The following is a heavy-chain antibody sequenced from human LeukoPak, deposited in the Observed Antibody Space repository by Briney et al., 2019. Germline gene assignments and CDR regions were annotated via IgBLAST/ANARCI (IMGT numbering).Heavy chain of an antibody. J-gene: IGHJ6*03. V-gene: IGHV3-11*01. CDR1: GFTFSDYY. CDR3: ARSTYSSSWGDYYYYYYMDV. CDR2: ISSSGSTI. D-gene: IGHD6-6*01. Sequence: GGSLRLSCAASGFTFSDYYMSWIRQGPGKGLEWDSYISSSGSTIYYADSVKGRFTISRDNAKNSLYLQMNSLRAEDTAVYYCARSTYSSSWGDYYYYYYMDVWGKGTTVTVSS.